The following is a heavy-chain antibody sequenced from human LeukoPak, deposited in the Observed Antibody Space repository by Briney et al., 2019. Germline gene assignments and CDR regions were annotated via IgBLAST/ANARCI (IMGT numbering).Heavy chain of an antibody. J-gene: IGHJ5*02. Sequence: PGGSLRLSCGASGFRLGSYSMDWVRQAPGKGLEWVSHINSGSYTIYYADSVKGRFTISRDNAGNSLYLQMNSLRDEDTAVYYCARSWIPVIGSRLPCDRWGQGTLVTVSS. CDR2: INSGSYTI. D-gene: IGHD2-21*01. CDR3: ARSWIPVIGSRLPCDR. V-gene: IGHV3-48*02. CDR1: GFRLGSYS.